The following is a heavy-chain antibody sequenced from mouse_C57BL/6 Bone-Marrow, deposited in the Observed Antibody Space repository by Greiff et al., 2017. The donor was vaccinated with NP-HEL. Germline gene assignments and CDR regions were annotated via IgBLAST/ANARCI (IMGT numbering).Heavy chain of an antibody. D-gene: IGHD1-1*01. CDR1: GFTFNTYA. Sequence: EVNVVESGGGLVQPKGSLKLSCAASGFTFNTYAMHWVRQAPGKGLEWVACIRSKSSNYATYYADSVKDRFTISRDDSQSMLYLQMNNLKTEDTAMYYCVRNYYGSGYAMDYWGQGTSVTVSS. CDR3: VRNYYGSGYAMDY. CDR2: IRSKSSNYAT. V-gene: IGHV10-3*01. J-gene: IGHJ4*01.